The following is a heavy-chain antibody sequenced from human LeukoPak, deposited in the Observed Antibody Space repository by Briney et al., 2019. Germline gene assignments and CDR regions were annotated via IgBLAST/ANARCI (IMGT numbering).Heavy chain of an antibody. CDR3: AKRYSGSWNIES. D-gene: IGHD6-13*01. V-gene: IGHV3-30*18. Sequence: GRSLRLSCAASGFTFSSYGMHWVRQAPGKGLEWVAVISYDGSNKYYADSVKGRFTISRDNSKNTLYLQMNSLRDEDTAVYYWAKRYSGSWNIESWGQGTLVTVSS. J-gene: IGHJ4*02. CDR2: ISYDGSNK. CDR1: GFTFSSYG.